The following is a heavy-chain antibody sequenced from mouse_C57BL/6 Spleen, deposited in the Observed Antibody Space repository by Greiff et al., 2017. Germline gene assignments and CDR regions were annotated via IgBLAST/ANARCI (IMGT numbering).Heavy chain of an antibody. CDR3: ARGAQATVGYYFDY. D-gene: IGHD3-2*02. V-gene: IGHV1-7*01. J-gene: IGHJ2*01. CDR1: GYTFTSYW. Sequence: QVKLQQSGAELAKPGASVKLSCKASGYTFTSYWMHWVKQRPGQGLEWIGYINPSSGYTKYNQKFKDKAKLTAEKSSSTAYMQLSSLTHEDSAVYYCARGAQATVGYYFDYWGQGTTLTVSS. CDR2: INPSSGYT.